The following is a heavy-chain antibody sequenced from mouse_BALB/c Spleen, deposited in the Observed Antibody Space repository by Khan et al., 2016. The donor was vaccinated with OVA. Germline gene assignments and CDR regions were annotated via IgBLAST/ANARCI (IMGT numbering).Heavy chain of an antibody. Sequence: VQLQQPGAELVKPGASVKLSCTASAFNIKDTYMYWVKQRPEQGLEWIGRIDHANGNTKYDPKFQGKATITADTSYNKVYLHLSSLKSEDIAVYYCTRANMIYGFTYWGQGTLVTVSA. CDR2: IDHANGNT. D-gene: IGHD2-4*01. CDR3: TRANMIYGFTY. J-gene: IGHJ3*01. V-gene: IGHV14-3*02. CDR1: AFNIKDTY.